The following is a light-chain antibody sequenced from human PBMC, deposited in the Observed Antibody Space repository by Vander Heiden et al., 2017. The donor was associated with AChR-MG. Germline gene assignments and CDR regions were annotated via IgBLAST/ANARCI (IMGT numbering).Light chain of an antibody. V-gene: IGLV1-40*01. CDR1: SSNIGAGYD. CDR3: QSYDSSLSGYV. CDR2: GDD. J-gene: IGLJ1*01. Sequence: QSVLTQSPSVSGAPGQRATISCPGSSSNIGAGYDVHWYQHLPGAAPKLLIYGDDRRPSGVPDRFSGSKSGTSASLAITGLQAEDEADYYCQSYDSSLSGYVFGTGTKVTVL.